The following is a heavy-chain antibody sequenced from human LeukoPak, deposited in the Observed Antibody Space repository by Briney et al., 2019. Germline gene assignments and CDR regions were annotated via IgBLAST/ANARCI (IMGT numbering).Heavy chain of an antibody. CDR3: AKGDAWLQYND. CDR1: GFTFSSYW. CDR2: INGDGSSI. Sequence: PGGSLRLSCAASGFTFSSYWMHWVRQAPGKGLVWVSRINGDGSSIDYADSVKGRFTISRDNAKNTLYLQINSLRDEDTAVYYCAKGDAWLQYNDWGQGTLVTVSS. V-gene: IGHV3-74*01. J-gene: IGHJ4*02. D-gene: IGHD5-24*01.